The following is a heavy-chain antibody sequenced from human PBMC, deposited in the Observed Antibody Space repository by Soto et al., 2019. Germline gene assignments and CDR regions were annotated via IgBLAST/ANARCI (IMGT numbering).Heavy chain of an antibody. CDR1: GGSISSSSYY. Sequence: QLQLQESGPGLVKPSETLSLTCTVSGGSISSSSYYWGWIRQPPGKGLEWIGNIYYSGSTHYNPSLKSRVTISVDTSKNQFSLKLSSVTAADTAVYYCMLGSGWKDFDYWGQGTLVTVSS. V-gene: IGHV4-39*01. CDR3: MLGSGWKDFDY. D-gene: IGHD3-22*01. J-gene: IGHJ4*02. CDR2: IYYSGST.